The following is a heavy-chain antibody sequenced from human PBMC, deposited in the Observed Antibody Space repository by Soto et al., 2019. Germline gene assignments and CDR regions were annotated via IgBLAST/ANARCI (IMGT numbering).Heavy chain of an antibody. Sequence: QVQLQESGPGLVKPSETLSLTCTVSGGSVSSGSYYWSWIRQPPGKGLEWIGYIYYSGSTNYNPALKCRVTVSVDTYKNQFSLKLSSVTAADTAVYYCARGIAGWYQGRYYYGMDVWGQGTTVTVSS. D-gene: IGHD6-19*01. CDR2: IYYSGST. V-gene: IGHV4-61*01. CDR1: GGSVSSGSYY. CDR3: ARGIAGWYQGRYYYGMDV. J-gene: IGHJ6*02.